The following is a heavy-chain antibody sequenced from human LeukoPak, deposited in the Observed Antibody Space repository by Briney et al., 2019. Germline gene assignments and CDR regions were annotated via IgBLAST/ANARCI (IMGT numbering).Heavy chain of an antibody. CDR1: GGTISIYY. J-gene: IGHJ4*02. CDR2: TYYSGST. Sequence: SETLSLTCTVSGGTISIYYWSWIRQPPGKGLEWIGYTYYSGSTNYNPPLKSRVTISVDTSKNQFSLKLSSVTAADTAVYYCARDGVYSGYDYYFFYWGQGALVSVSS. CDR3: ARDGVYSGYDYYFFY. V-gene: IGHV4-59*01. D-gene: IGHD5-12*01.